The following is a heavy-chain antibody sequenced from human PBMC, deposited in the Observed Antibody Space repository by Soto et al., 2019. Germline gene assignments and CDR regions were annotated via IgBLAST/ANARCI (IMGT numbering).Heavy chain of an antibody. D-gene: IGHD3-3*01. V-gene: IGHV1-3*01. Sequence: ASVKVSCKASGYTFTSYAMHWVRQAPGQRLEWMGWINAGNGNTKYSQKFQGRVTITRDTSASTAYMELSSLRSEDTAVYYCARVRRDDFWSGYFGWFDPWGQGTLVTVSS. CDR1: GYTFTSYA. J-gene: IGHJ5*02. CDR3: ARVRRDDFWSGYFGWFDP. CDR2: INAGNGNT.